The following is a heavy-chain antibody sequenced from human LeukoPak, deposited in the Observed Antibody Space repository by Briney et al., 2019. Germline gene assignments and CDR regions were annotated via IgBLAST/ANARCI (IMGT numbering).Heavy chain of an antibody. D-gene: IGHD4-17*01. CDR2: VYYSGST. CDR1: GGSISSSSHY. J-gene: IGHJ6*02. CDR3: ARVTRDYGDQNYYYYGMDV. V-gene: IGHV4-39*07. Sequence: SETLSLTCIVSGGSISSSSHYWGWIRQPPGKELEWIGSVYYSGSTYYSPSLKSRVTISVDTSKNQFSLKLSSVTAADTAVYYCARVTRDYGDQNYYYYGMDVWGQGTTVTVSS.